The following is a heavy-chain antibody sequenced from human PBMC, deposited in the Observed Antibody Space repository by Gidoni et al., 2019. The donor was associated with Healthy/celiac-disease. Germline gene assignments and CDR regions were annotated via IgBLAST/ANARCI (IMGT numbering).Heavy chain of an antibody. CDR1: GGSISSYY. CDR2: IYYSGST. V-gene: IGHV4-59*08. D-gene: IGHD3-9*01. J-gene: IGHJ6*02. Sequence: QVQLQASGPGLVKPSETLSLTCTVSGGSISSYYRSWIRQPPGKGLEWIGYIYYSGSTNYNPSLKSRVTISVDTSKNQFSLKLSSVTAADTAVYYCARHSYDILTGSLGYYYYYYGMDVWGQGTTVTVSS. CDR3: ARHSYDILTGSLGYYYYYYGMDV.